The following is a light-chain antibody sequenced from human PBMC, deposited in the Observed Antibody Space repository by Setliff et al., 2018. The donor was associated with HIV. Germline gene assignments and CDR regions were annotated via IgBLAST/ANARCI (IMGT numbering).Light chain of an antibody. CDR3: QQYYSPPLT. J-gene: IGKJ4*01. CDR1: QGVLYSPHNKNF. Sequence: DIVMTQSPDSLAVSLGERATINCKSSQGVLYSPHNKNFLAWYQQKPGQSPKLLIYWASTRESGVPDRFSGSGSGTDFTLTISSLQAEDVAVYYCQQYYSPPLTFGGGTRWIS. V-gene: IGKV4-1*01. CDR2: WAS.